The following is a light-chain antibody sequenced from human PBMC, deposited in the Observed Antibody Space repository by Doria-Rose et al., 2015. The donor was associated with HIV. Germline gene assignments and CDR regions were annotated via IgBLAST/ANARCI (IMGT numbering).Light chain of an antibody. CDR2: WAS. CDR3: QQYYDTPS. V-gene: IGKV4-1*01. CDR1: QSLLYTSKNY. J-gene: IGKJ3*01. Sequence: TQSPESLGMSLGERATLNCKSNQSLLYTSKNYLAWYQQKPGQPPKLLTYWASTRQSVVPARFSGSGSVTDFTLTISSLEAEDVAVYYCQQYYDTPSFGPGTTVDIK.